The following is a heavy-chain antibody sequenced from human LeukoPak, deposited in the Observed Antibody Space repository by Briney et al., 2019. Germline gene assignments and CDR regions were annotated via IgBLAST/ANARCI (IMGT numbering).Heavy chain of an antibody. CDR1: GFTFSGYG. CDR3: ARVRDGYKPLDY. V-gene: IGHV3-21*01. CDR2: IDGSGSYI. Sequence: PGGSLRLSCAASGFTFSGYGMDWVRQAPGKGLEWVSSIDGSGSYIFYADSLKGRFTISRDDAQNSLYLQMNSLRAEDTAVYYCARVRDGYKPLDYWGQGTLVTVSS. D-gene: IGHD5-24*01. J-gene: IGHJ4*02.